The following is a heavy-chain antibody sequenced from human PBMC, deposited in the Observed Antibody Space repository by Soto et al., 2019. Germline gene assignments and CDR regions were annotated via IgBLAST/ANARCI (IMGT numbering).Heavy chain of an antibody. CDR3: AKDLEGVYCSSTSCRPPQYFDY. J-gene: IGHJ4*02. Sequence: PGGSLRISCAASGFTFSSYAMSWVRQAPGKGLEWVSAISGSGGSTYYADSVKGRFTISRDNSKNTLYLQMNSLRAEDTAVYYCAKDLEGVYCSSTSCRPPQYFDYWGQGTLVTVSS. CDR1: GFTFSSYA. D-gene: IGHD2-2*01. CDR2: ISGSGGST. V-gene: IGHV3-23*01.